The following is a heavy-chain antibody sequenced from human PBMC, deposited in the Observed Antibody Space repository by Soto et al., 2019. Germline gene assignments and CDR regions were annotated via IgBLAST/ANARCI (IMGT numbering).Heavy chain of an antibody. J-gene: IGHJ4*02. CDR2: IIPFFGTP. V-gene: IGHV1-69*06. Sequence: QVLLVQSGAEVKKPGSSVKVSCKLSGATFSSYAMSWVRQAPGQGLEWIGGIIPFFGTPNYAQKFQGRVTITADTSTATSYMELSSLTSDDTDVYYCARDKCAYYSHLVYWGQGTLVTVSS. D-gene: IGHD3-22*01. CDR1: GATFSSYA. CDR3: ARDKCAYYSHLVY.